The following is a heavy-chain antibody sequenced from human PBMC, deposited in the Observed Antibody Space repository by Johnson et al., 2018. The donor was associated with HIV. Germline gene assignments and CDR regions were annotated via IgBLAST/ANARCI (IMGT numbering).Heavy chain of an antibody. Sequence: QVQLVESGGGVVQPGRSLRLSCAASGFTFSTYAMHWVRQAPGKGLAWVAAISYDGSNNYYADSVQGRFTISRDNSKNTLYLQMNSLRAEDTAVYYCAREEGVGDDYGGKSAFDIWGQGTMVTVSS. D-gene: IGHD4-23*01. V-gene: IGHV3-30*04. CDR2: ISYDGSNN. CDR3: AREEGVGDDYGGKSAFDI. CDR1: GFTFSTYA. J-gene: IGHJ3*02.